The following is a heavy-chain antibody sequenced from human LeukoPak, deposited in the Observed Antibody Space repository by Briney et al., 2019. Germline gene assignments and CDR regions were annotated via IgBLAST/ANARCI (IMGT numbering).Heavy chain of an antibody. CDR2: IYSSGST. CDR1: IDSFTNYY. D-gene: IGHD3-10*01. CDR3: ARDSGTTGEVKFDP. V-gene: IGHV4-4*07. Sequence: SETLSLTCAVYIDSFTNYYWNWLRQPAGKGLEWIGRIYSSGSTDYNPSLKSRVTMSVDTSKNKFSLKLSSVTAADTAVYYCARDSGTTGEVKFDPWGQGTLVTVSS. J-gene: IGHJ5*02.